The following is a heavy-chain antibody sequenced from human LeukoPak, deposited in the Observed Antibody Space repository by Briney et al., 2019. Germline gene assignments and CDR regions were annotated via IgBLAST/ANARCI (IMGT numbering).Heavy chain of an antibody. Sequence: PSETLSLTCTVSGASINGGHFYWNWIRQPAGKGLEWIGRIYTSGSTNYNPSLKSRVTMSVDTSKNQFSLKLTSVTAADTAVYYCARQRHSSGRRFDYWGQGTLVTVSS. V-gene: IGHV4-61*02. J-gene: IGHJ4*02. CDR3: ARQRHSSGRRFDY. D-gene: IGHD3-22*01. CDR2: IYTSGST. CDR1: GASINGGHFY.